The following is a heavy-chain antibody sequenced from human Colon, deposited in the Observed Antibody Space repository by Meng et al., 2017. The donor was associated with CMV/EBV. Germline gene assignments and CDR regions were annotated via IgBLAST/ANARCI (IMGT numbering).Heavy chain of an antibody. CDR1: GFTFSTYG. J-gene: IGHJ6*02. CDR2: IRSDGTKT. CDR3: ARVQYCSSTSCYTCDA. V-gene: IGHV3-30*02. Sequence: GESLKISCAASGFTFSTYGMHWVRQAPGKGLEWVAYIRSDGTKTYYADSVKGRFTSSRDNSKNTLYLQMNSVRAEDTAVYYCARVQYCSSTSCYTCDAWGQGTTVTVSS. D-gene: IGHD2-2*02.